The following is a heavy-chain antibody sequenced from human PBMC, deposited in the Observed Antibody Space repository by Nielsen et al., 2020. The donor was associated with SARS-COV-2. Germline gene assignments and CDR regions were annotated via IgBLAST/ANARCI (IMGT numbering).Heavy chain of an antibody. D-gene: IGHD1-26*01. CDR3: AVQVGTGANYMDV. V-gene: IGHV1-8*01. Sequence: ASVKVSCKASGYTFTNYDINWVRQATGQGFEWMGWMNPSGDTGYAQKFQGRVTMTSNVSINTAYMELSSLRSEDTAVYYCAVQVGTGANYMDVWGKGTTVTVSS. J-gene: IGHJ6*03. CDR1: GYTFTNYD. CDR2: MNPSGDT.